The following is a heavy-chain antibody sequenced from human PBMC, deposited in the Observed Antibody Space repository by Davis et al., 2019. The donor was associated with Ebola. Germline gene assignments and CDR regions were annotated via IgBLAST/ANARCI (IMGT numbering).Heavy chain of an antibody. CDR2: IWYDGSNK. J-gene: IGHJ4*02. CDR1: GFTFSSYA. D-gene: IGHD6-6*01. CDR3: ASGPFRSSSSFLDY. V-gene: IGHV3-30*04. Sequence: PGGSLRLSCAASGFTFSSYAMHWVRQAPGKGLEWVAVIWYDGSNKYYADSVKGRFTISRDNSKNTLYLQMNSLRAEDTAVYYCASGPFRSSSSFLDYWGQGTLVTVSS.